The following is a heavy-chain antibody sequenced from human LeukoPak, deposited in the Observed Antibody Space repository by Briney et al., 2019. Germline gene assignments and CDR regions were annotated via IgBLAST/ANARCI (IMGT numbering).Heavy chain of an antibody. D-gene: IGHD3-10*01. Sequence: SQTLSLTSTVSGGSISSYYWNWIRQPPGKGMEWIGYIYYGASTNYNPSLKSRVTISVDTSKNQFSLKLSSVTAADTTVYYCARAYYGSGSYWNYWGQGTLVTVSS. CDR2: IYYGAST. V-gene: IGHV4-59*01. J-gene: IGHJ4*02. CDR1: GGSISSYY. CDR3: ARAYYGSGSYWNY.